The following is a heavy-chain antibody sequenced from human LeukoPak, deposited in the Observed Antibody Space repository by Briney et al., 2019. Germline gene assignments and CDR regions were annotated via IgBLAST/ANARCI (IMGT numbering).Heavy chain of an antibody. D-gene: IGHD2-15*01. CDR1: GFTFSNYW. V-gene: IGHV3-74*01. Sequence: GGSLRLSCAASGFTFSNYWMHWVRQGPGKGLVWVSFINPDGSTTNYAASVKGRFTISRDNAKNALYLQMNSLRAEDTAVYYCARDKVVGATYLDYWGQGTLVTVSS. CDR2: INPDGSTT. J-gene: IGHJ4*02. CDR3: ARDKVVGATYLDY.